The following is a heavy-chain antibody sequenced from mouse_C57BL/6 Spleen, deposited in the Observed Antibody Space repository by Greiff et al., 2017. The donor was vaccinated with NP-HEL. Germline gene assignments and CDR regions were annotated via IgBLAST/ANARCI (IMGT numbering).Heavy chain of an antibody. CDR1: GFSFNTYA. CDR3: VRAPDSSSYGYFDV. D-gene: IGHD1-1*01. J-gene: IGHJ1*03. Sequence: EVQLVESGGGLVQPKGSLKLSCAASGFSFNTYAMNWVRQAPGKGLEWVARIRSKSNNYATYYADSVKDRFTISRDDSESMLYLQMNNLKTEDTAKYYCVRAPDSSSYGYFDVWGTGTTVTVSS. V-gene: IGHV10-1*01. CDR2: IRSKSNNYAT.